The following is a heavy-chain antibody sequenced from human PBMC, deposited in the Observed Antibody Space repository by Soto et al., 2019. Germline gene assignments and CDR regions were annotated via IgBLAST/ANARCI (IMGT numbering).Heavy chain of an antibody. D-gene: IGHD1-26*01. CDR2: ISYDGSNK. J-gene: IGHJ4*02. CDR1: GFTFSSYG. V-gene: IGHV3-30*18. CDR3: AKLVGATSSHFDY. Sequence: QVQLVESGGGVVQPGRSLRLSCAASGFTFSSYGMHWVRQAPGKGLEWVAVISYDGSNKYYADSVKGRFTISRDNSKNKMYLQMNSMRAEDTAVYYCAKLVGATSSHFDYWGQGTLVTVSS.